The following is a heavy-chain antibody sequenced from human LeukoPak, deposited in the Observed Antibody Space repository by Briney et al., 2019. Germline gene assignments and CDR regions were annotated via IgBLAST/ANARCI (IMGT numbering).Heavy chain of an antibody. V-gene: IGHV4-39*07. CDR1: GGSISSSSYY. J-gene: IGHJ5*02. D-gene: IGHD6-19*01. CDR3: ARDFRRVAGS. Sequence: SETLSLTCTVSGGSISSSSYYWGWIRQPPGKGLEWIGSIYYSGSTYYNPSLKSRVTISVDTSKNQFSLKLSSVTAADTAVYYCARDFRRVAGSWGQGTLVTVSS. CDR2: IYYSGST.